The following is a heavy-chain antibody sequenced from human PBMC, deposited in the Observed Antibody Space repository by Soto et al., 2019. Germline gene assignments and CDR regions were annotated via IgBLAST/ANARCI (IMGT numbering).Heavy chain of an antibody. CDR3: AKVAPFILGSPF. D-gene: IGHD2-21*01. J-gene: IGHJ4*02. CDR2: ITGSGGAM. Sequence: GGSLRLSCTASGFDFSGSEMNWFRQAPGKGLEWVAYITGSGGAMFHADSLKGRFSISRDNSKNSLFLEMNNLTADDAGVYYCAKVAPFILGSPFWGQGTLVTVSS. CDR1: GFDFSGSE. V-gene: IGHV3-48*03.